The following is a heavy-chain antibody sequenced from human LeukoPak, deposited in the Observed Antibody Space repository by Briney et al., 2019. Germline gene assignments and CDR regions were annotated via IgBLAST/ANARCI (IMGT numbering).Heavy chain of an antibody. D-gene: IGHD3-10*01. CDR3: ARGLLDTMVRGVIHYYYGMDV. V-gene: IGHV4-34*01. CDR2: INHSGST. Sequence: PSKTLSLTCAVHGGSFSGYYWSSIRQPPRKGLEWSGEINHSGSTNYNPSLKSRVTISVDTSKNQFSLKLSSVTAADTAVYYCARGLLDTMVRGVIHYYYGMDVWGKGTTVTVSS. CDR1: GGSFSGYY. J-gene: IGHJ6*04.